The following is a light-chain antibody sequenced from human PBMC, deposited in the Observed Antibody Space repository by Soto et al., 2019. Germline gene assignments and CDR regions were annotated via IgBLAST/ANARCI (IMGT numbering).Light chain of an antibody. Sequence: EIVLTQSPGTMSLSPGERATLSCRASQSVSSSYLAWYQQKPGQAPRLLIYGASSRATGIPDRFSGSGSGTDFTLTISRLEPEDFAVYYGQQYGSSPWTFVQGTKVEIK. CDR2: GAS. J-gene: IGKJ1*01. CDR1: QSVSSSY. V-gene: IGKV3-20*01. CDR3: QQYGSSPWT.